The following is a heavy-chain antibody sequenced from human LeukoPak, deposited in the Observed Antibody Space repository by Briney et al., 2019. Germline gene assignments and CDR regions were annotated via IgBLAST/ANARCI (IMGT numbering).Heavy chain of an antibody. J-gene: IGHJ4*02. CDR1: GFTFDDYA. V-gene: IGHV3-9*01. Sequence: PGGSLRLSCAASGFTFDDYAMPWVRQAPGKGLEWVSGISWNSGSIGYADSVKGRFTISRDNAKNSLYLQMNSLRAEDTALYYCAKASYGDNALDYWGQGTLVTVSS. D-gene: IGHD4-17*01. CDR2: ISWNSGSI. CDR3: AKASYGDNALDY.